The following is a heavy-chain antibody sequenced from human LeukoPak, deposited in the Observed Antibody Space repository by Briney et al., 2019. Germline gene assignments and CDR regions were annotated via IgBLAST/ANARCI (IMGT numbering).Heavy chain of an antibody. CDR3: ATTFYGSGTSIPDY. D-gene: IGHD3-10*01. V-gene: IGHV1-24*01. J-gene: IGHJ4*02. Sequence: ASVKVSCKVSGYTLAELSMHWVRQAPGKGLEWMGGFDPEDGETIYAQKFQGRVTMTEDTSTDTAYMELSGLRSEDTAVYYCATTFYGSGTSIPDYWGQGTLVTVSS. CDR1: GYTLAELS. CDR2: FDPEDGET.